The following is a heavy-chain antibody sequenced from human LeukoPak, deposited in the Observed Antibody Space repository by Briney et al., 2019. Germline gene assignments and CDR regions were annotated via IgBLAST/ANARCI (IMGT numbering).Heavy chain of an antibody. V-gene: IGHV6-1*01. J-gene: IGHJ4*02. CDR1: GDSVSSNSAA. CDR3: ARGRSSSWPLDYFDY. D-gene: IGHD6-13*01. CDR2: TYYRSKWYN. Sequence: KTSQTLSLTCAISGDSVSSNSAAWNWIRQSPSRGLECLGRTYYRSKWYNDYAVSVKSRITINPDTSKNQFSLQLNSVTPEDTAVYYCARGRSSSWPLDYFDYWGQGTLVTVFS.